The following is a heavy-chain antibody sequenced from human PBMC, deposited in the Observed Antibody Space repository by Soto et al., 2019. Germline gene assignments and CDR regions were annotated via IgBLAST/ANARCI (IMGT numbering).Heavy chain of an antibody. D-gene: IGHD3-3*02. CDR1: GGSINNYY. CDR2: IYYSGAT. J-gene: IGHJ4*02. CDR3: ARDHNHFWPGYYDH. Sequence: SETLSLTCTVSGGSINNYYWNWIRQPPGKGLEWIGYIYYSGATSYNPSLRGRVTISVATPKNQFSLTLNSVTAADTALYYCARDHNHFWPGYYDHWGQGSMVTVS. V-gene: IGHV4-59*01.